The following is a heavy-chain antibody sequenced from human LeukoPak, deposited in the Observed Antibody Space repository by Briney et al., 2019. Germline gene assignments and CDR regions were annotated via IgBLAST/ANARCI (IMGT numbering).Heavy chain of an antibody. Sequence: SETLSLTCTVSGGSISSSSYYWGWIRQPPGKGLEWIGSIYYSGSTYYNPSLKSRVTISVDTSKNQFSLKLSSVTAADTAVYYCARRYCSSVDYWGQGTLVTVSS. D-gene: IGHD6-6*01. CDR2: IYYSGST. J-gene: IGHJ4*02. CDR3: ARRYCSSVDY. CDR1: GGSISSSSYY. V-gene: IGHV4-39*01.